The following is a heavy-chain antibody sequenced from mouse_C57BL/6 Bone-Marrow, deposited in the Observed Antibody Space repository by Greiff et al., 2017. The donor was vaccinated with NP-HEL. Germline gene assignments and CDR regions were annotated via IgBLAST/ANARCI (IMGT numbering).Heavy chain of an antibody. D-gene: IGHD3-1*01. CDR2: ISNGGGST. CDR3: ARGAGRRYYFDY. V-gene: IGHV5-12*01. J-gene: IGHJ2*01. Sequence: EVKVVESGGGLVQPGGSLKLSCAASGFTFSDYYMYWVRQTPEKRLEWVAYISNGGGSTYYPDTVKGRFTISRDNAKNTLYLQMSRLKSEDTAMYYCARGAGRRYYFDYWGQGTTLTVSS. CDR1: GFTFSDYY.